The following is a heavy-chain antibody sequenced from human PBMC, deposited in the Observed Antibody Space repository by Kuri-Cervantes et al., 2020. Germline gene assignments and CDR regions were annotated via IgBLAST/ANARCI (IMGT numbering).Heavy chain of an antibody. V-gene: IGHV3-23*01. CDR2: ISGSGGST. CDR3: ARETPGIGYYFEC. CDR1: GFTFSSYA. D-gene: IGHD3-10*01. Sequence: GGSLRLSCAASGFTFSSYAMSWVRQAPGKGLEWVSAISGSGGSTYYADSVMGRFTISKDNSKDTLYLQMNSLRVDDTAVYFCARETPGIGYYFECWGQGTLVTVSS. J-gene: IGHJ4*02.